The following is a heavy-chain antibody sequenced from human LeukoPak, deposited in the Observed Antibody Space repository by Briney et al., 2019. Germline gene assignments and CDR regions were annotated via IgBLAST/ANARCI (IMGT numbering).Heavy chain of an antibody. J-gene: IGHJ6*02. CDR2: INSDGSST. V-gene: IGHV3-74*01. CDR3: ARDLTVAAYYYYYYGMDV. CDR1: GFTFSSYW. Sequence: PGRSLRLSCAASGFTFSSYWMHWVRQAPGKGLVWVSRINSDGSSTSYADSVKGRFTISRDNAKNTLYLQMNSLRAEDTAVYYCARDLTVAAYYYYYYGMDVWGQGTTVTVSS. D-gene: IGHD6-19*01.